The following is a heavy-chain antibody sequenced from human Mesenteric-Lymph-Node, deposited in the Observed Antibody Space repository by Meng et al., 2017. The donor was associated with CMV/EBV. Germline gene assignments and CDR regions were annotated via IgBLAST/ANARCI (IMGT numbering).Heavy chain of an antibody. Sequence: SCKVSGYPFTDYYMHWVQQAPGKGLEWMGLVDPEDGETMYAEKFQGRVTITAGTSTDTPYMEVSSLRSEDTAVYYCATGPSGDYYFENWGQGTLVTVSS. V-gene: IGHV1-69-2*01. CDR1: GYPFTDYY. J-gene: IGHJ4*02. CDR3: ATGPSGDYYFEN. CDR2: VDPEDGET. D-gene: IGHD4-17*01.